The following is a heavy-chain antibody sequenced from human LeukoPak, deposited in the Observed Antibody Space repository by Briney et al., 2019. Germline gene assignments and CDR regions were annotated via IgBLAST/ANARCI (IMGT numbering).Heavy chain of an antibody. CDR2: INYDGSEK. D-gene: IGHD2-21*02. CDR3: GRSEVTIPDSY. V-gene: IGHV3-7*01. Sequence: PGGSLRLSCAASGFDFSIYWMSWVRQAPGRGLEWMANINYDGSEKYYVDSVKGRFTISRDNAKNSLYLQMNSLRVEDTAVYYCGRSEVTIPDSYWGQGTLVTVSS. J-gene: IGHJ4*02. CDR1: GFDFSIYW.